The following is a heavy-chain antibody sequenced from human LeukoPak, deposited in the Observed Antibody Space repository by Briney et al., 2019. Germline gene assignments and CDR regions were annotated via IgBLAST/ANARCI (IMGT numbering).Heavy chain of an antibody. V-gene: IGHV3-21*01. CDR2: ISSSSSYI. CDR1: GFTFSSYS. CDR3: ARDPVAGKGAAAGNDVFDY. J-gene: IGHJ4*02. D-gene: IGHD6-13*01. Sequence: GGSLRLSCAASGFTFSSYSMNWVRQAPGKGLEWVSSISSSSSYIYYADSVKGRFTTSRDNAKNSLYLQMNSLRAEDTAVYYCARDPVAGKGAAAGNDVFDYWGQGTLVTVSS.